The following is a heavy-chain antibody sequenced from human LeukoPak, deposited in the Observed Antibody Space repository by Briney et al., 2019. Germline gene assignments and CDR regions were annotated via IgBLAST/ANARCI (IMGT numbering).Heavy chain of an antibody. J-gene: IGHJ4*02. CDR1: GFTFSTYS. CDR3: ARVGYNYGYDW. Sequence: GDSLRLSCEVSGFTFSTYSMHWVRQAPGKGLVWVSRTNTDGSTISYADSVKGRFTISRDNAKNTLYLQMNSLRVEDTAVYYCARVGYNYGYDWWGQGTLVTVSS. CDR2: TNTDGSTI. D-gene: IGHD5-18*01. V-gene: IGHV3-74*01.